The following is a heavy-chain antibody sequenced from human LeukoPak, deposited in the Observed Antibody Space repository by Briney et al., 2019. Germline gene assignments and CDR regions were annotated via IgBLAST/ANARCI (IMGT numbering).Heavy chain of an antibody. CDR3: ARVERSSWYYYYGMDV. J-gene: IGHJ6*02. Sequence: ASVKVSCKASGYTFTSYGISWVRQAPGQGLEWMGWISAYNGNTNYAQKLQGRVTMTTDTSTSTAYMELSSLRSEDTAVYYCARVERSSWYYYYGMDVWGQGTTVTVSS. D-gene: IGHD6-13*01. CDR2: ISAYNGNT. V-gene: IGHV1-18*01. CDR1: GYTFTSYG.